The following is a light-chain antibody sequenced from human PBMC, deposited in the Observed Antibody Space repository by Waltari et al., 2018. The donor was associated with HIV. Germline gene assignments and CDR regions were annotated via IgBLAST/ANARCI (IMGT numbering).Light chain of an antibody. CDR2: GSN. CDR3: SSRDTTGRFWV. J-gene: IGLJ1*01. CDR1: LLRFYY. V-gene: IGLV3-19*01. Sequence: SSELTQDPLVSVAPGQTARLTCQGDLLRFYYGSWYQQRPGQAPRLLSYGSNNRPSGIPDRFSGSTSGNTMSLTITATRAEDEGDYFCSSRDTTGRFWVFG.